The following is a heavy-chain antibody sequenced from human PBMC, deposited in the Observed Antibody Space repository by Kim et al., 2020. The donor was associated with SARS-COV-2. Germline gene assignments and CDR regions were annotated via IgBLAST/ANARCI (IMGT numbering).Heavy chain of an antibody. V-gene: IGHV3-33*01. CDR3: ARDRIGLGDYNFDF. CDR1: GFTLTNYG. CDR2: ISFDETKI. J-gene: IGHJ4*02. D-gene: IGHD4-17*01. Sequence: GGSLRLSCEASGFTLTNYGMHWVRQAPGKGLEWLAVISFDETKIYYGDSLKGRLTISRDTSKNTVYLQMDNLGVEDTAVYYCARDRIGLGDYNFDFWGQGTLVAVSS.